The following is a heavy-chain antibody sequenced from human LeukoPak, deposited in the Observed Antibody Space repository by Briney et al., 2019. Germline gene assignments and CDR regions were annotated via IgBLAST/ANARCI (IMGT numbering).Heavy chain of an antibody. Sequence: GGSLRLSCGASGFVFDTHDMHWVRQAPGKGLEWVAFIRSDGYHTYYADSVKGRFTITRDNSKNTLYLQMNSLRLEDTAVYYCAKPSGSGVDYWGRGTRVTVSS. J-gene: IGHJ4*02. CDR3: AKPSGSGVDY. D-gene: IGHD1-26*01. CDR1: GFVFDTHD. V-gene: IGHV3-30*02. CDR2: IRSDGYHT.